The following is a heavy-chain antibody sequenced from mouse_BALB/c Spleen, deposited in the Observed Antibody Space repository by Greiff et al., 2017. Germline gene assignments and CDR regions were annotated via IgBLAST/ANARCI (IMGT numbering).Heavy chain of an antibody. D-gene: IGHD2-14*01. CDR3: ARDWVRRRYYYAMDY. V-gene: IGHV5-4*02. Sequence: EVKVVESGGGLVKPGGSLKLSCAASGFTFSDYYMYWVRQTPEKRLEWVATISDGGSYTYYPDSVKGRFTISRDNAKNNLYLQMSSLKSEDTAMYYCARDWVRRRYYYAMDYWGQGTSVTVSS. CDR1: GFTFSDYY. CDR2: ISDGGSYT. J-gene: IGHJ4*01.